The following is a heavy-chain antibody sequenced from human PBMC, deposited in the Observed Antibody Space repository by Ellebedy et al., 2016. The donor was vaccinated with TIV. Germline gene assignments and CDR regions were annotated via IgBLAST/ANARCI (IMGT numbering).Heavy chain of an antibody. CDR2: GYHSGST. CDR1: GFSVTNNY. CDR3: ARDGTVLVPAADMDV. V-gene: IGHV4-38-2*02. J-gene: IGHJ6*03. D-gene: IGHD2-2*01. Sequence: ESLKISCAASGFSVTNNYMSWIRQPPGKGLEWIGSGYHSGSTFYNPSLKSRVSISVDTTKNQFSLRLASVTAADTAVYYCARDGTVLVPAADMDVWGKGTTVTVSS.